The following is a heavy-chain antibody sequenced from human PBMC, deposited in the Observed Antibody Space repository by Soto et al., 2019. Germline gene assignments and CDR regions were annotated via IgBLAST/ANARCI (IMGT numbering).Heavy chain of an antibody. CDR2: IFQSGSP. D-gene: IGHD1-1*01. CDR1: GGSITSGGFS. V-gene: IGHV4-30-2*01. CDR3: ARDRNGLGGIDY. Sequence: QLQLQESGSGLVKPSQTLSLTCAVSGGSITSGGFSWSWIRQPPGKGLEWIGYIFQSGSPSYTPSRKSRVTISVERSKNQFFLRLSSVTAADTAVYFCARDRNGLGGIDYWGQGTLVTVSS. J-gene: IGHJ4*02.